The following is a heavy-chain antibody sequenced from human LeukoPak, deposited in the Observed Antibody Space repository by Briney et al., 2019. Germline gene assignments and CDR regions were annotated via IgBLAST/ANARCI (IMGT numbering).Heavy chain of an antibody. V-gene: IGHV3-23*01. CDR3: AKTSTLYYYDSSIRY. Sequence: GGSLRLSCAASGFTFSSYAMSWVRQAPGKGLEWVSAISGSGGSTYYADSVRGRFTTSRDNSKNTLYLQMNSLRAEDTAVYYCAKTSTLYYYDSSIRYWGQGTLVIVSS. J-gene: IGHJ4*02. D-gene: IGHD3-22*01. CDR2: ISGSGGST. CDR1: GFTFSSYA.